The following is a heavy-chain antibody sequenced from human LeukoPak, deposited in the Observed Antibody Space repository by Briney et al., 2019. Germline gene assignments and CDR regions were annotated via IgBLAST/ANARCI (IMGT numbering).Heavy chain of an antibody. CDR3: ARATRSPGYFDY. J-gene: IGHJ4*02. Sequence: SETLSLTCTVSGGSISSGGYYWNWIRQHPGKGLEWIGYIYYSGSTYYNPSLKSRLTISVDTSKNQFSLKLSSVTAADTAVYYCARATRSPGYFDYWGLGTLVTVSS. CDR1: GGSISSGGYY. D-gene: IGHD3-10*01. CDR2: IYYSGST. V-gene: IGHV4-31*03.